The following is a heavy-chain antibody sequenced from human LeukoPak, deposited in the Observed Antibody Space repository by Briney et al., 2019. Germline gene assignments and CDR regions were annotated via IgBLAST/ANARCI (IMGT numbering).Heavy chain of an antibody. CDR3: AKETTYYYDSSGDY. Sequence: GGSLRLSCAASGFTFSSYWMNWVRQAPGKGLVWVSRIKPDGSSMSYADSVQGRFTISRDNAKNTLYLQMNSLRAEDTAVYYCAKETTYYYDSSGDYWGQGTLVTVSS. CDR2: IKPDGSSM. J-gene: IGHJ4*02. D-gene: IGHD3-22*01. V-gene: IGHV3-74*01. CDR1: GFTFSSYW.